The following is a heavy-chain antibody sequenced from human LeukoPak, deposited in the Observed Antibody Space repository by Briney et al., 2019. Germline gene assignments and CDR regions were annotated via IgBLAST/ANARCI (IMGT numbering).Heavy chain of an antibody. CDR1: GGSFSGYY. Sequence: PSETLSLTCAVYGGSFSGYYWSWIRQPPGKGLEWIGEINHSGSTNYNPSLKSRVTISVDTSKNQFSLKLSSVTAADTAVYFCARDRTINDFWSGYYSDSWGQGTLVTVSS. CDR3: ARDRTINDFWSGYYSDS. CDR2: INHSGST. V-gene: IGHV4-34*01. D-gene: IGHD3-3*01. J-gene: IGHJ4*02.